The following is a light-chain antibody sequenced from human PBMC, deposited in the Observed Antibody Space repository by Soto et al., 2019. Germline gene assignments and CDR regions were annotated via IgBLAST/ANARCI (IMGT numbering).Light chain of an antibody. V-gene: IGKV4-1*01. CDR3: QQFYTTPHT. CDR2: WAS. Sequence: DIVMTQSPDSLAVSLGERATINCKSSQSVLYSSNNQNYLAWYQQKPGQPPKLLIYWASTRESGVPDRFSGSGSGTDFTLTISSLQAEEVAVYYCQQFYTTPHTFGQGTKLEI. J-gene: IGKJ2*01. CDR1: QSVLYSSNNQNY.